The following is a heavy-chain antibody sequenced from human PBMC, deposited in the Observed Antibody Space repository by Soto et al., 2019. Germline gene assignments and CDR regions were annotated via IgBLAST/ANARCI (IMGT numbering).Heavy chain of an antibody. Sequence: GGSLRLSCAASGFTVSSNYMSWVRQAPGKGLEWVSVIYSGGSTYYADSVKGRFTISRDSSKNTLYLQMNSLRAEDTAVYYCARVMHDYGDYFDYWGQGTLVTVSS. CDR1: GFTVSSNY. CDR2: IYSGGST. J-gene: IGHJ4*02. V-gene: IGHV3-66*01. D-gene: IGHD4-17*01. CDR3: ARVMHDYGDYFDY.